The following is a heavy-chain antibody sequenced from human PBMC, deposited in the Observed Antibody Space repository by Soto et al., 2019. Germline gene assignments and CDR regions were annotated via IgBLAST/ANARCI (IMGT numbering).Heavy chain of an antibody. CDR2: ISYNGDT. V-gene: IGHV4-59*01. CDR3: VRDGRGDSNWRYYFDY. Sequence: SETLSLTCTFSGGSFSTFYWSWIRQSPGTGLEWIGYISYNGDTNYNPSLKSRATISIATSKNQFSLKLTSLTAADTALYYCVRDGRGDSNWRYYFDYWGQGTLVTVSS. D-gene: IGHD6-13*01. J-gene: IGHJ4*02. CDR1: GGSFSTFY.